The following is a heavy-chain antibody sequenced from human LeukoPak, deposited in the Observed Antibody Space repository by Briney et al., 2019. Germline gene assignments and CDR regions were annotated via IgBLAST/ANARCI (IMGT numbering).Heavy chain of an antibody. V-gene: IGHV1-18*01. D-gene: IGHD3-10*01. CDR1: GYTFTSYG. CDR2: ISAYNGNT. Sequence: ASVKVSCKASGYTFTSYGISWVRQAPGQGLEWMGWISAYNGNTNYAQKLQGRVTMTTDTSTSTAYMELRSLRSDDTAVYYCARDSGYPFNYYYYGMDVWGQGTTVTVSS. J-gene: IGHJ6*02. CDR3: ARDSGYPFNYYYYGMDV.